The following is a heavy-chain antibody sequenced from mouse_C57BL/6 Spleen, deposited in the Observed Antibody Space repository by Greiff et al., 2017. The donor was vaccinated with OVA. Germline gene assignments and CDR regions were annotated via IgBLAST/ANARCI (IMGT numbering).Heavy chain of an antibody. J-gene: IGHJ1*03. CDR3: ARGIWDWYFDV. CDR1: GFTFSDYG. Sequence: EVKLVESGGGLVKPGGSLKLSCAASGFTFSDYGMHWVRQAPEKGLEWVAYISSGSSTIYYADTVKGRFTISRDNAKNTLFLQMTSLRSEDTAMYYCARGIWDWYFDVWGTGTTVTVSS. V-gene: IGHV5-17*01. CDR2: ISSGSSTI. D-gene: IGHD4-1*01.